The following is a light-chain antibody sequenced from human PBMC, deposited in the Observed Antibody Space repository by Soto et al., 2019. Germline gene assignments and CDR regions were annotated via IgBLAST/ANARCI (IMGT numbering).Light chain of an antibody. J-gene: IGLJ2*01. CDR3: CSYAVSSVV. CDR2: DVT. CDR1: SSYVDDFKF. Sequence: QSALTQPRLVSGSPGQSVTISCAGTSSYVDDFKFVSWYQQHPGKAPKLMIYDVTERPSGVPDRFSGSKSGNTASLTISGLQAEDEADYYCCSYAVSSVVFGGGTQLTVL. V-gene: IGLV2-11*01.